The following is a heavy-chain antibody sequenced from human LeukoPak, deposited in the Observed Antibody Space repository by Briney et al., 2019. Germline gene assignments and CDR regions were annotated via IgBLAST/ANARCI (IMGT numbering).Heavy chain of an antibody. V-gene: IGHV3-15*01. CDR3: ALIQGWGSGSDYRDF. Sequence: GGSLRLSCAASGLSISNVWMSWVRQAPGKGLEWVARVKSKSAGETPDYAAPVKGRFTISRDDSKNTRYLQMNSLKTEDTAVYYCALIQGWGSGSDYRDFWGQGTLVTVSS. J-gene: IGHJ4*02. CDR1: GLSISNVW. CDR2: VKSKSAGETP. D-gene: IGHD3-10*01.